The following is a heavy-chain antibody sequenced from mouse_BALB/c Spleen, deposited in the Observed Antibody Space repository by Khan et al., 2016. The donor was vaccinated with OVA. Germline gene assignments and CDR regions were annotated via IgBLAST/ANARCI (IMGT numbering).Heavy chain of an antibody. V-gene: IGHV9-2-1*01. CDR2: INTETGEP. Sequence: QIQLVQSGPELKKPGETVKISCKASGYTFTDYSMHWVKQAPGKGLKWMGWINTETGEPTYADDFKGRFVFSLETSASTAYLQINNLKTADTATYVCAGRLHWYFDVWGLGTTVTLSS. J-gene: IGHJ1*01. CDR1: GYTFTDYS. CDR3: AGRLHWYFDV. D-gene: IGHD3-2*02.